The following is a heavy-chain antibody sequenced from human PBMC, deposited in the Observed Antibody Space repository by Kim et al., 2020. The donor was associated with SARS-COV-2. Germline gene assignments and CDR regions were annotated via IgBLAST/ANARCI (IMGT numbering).Heavy chain of an antibody. Sequence: SETLSLTCAVYGGSFSGYYWSWIRQPPGKGLEWIGEINHSGSTNYNPSLKSRVTISVDTSKNQFSLKLSSVTAADTAVYYCARRGGYCSSTSCSLDYWGHGTLVTVSS. J-gene: IGHJ4*01. D-gene: IGHD2-2*01. CDR3: ARRGGYCSSTSCSLDY. V-gene: IGHV4-34*01. CDR1: GGSFSGYY. CDR2: INHSGST.